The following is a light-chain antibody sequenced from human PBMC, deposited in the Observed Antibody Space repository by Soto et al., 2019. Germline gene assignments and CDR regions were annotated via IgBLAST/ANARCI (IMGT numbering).Light chain of an antibody. CDR2: HAS. V-gene: IGKV3-11*01. Sequence: EIVLTQSPATLSLSPGERATLSCRASQSVSDSLAWFQHKPGQAPRRLIFHASSRDAGTPARLSGSGSGTDFSLTISSLEPEDCAVCYCPRRSHWPQTFGQGTRVEFK. CDR3: PRRSHWPQT. CDR1: QSVSDS. J-gene: IGKJ1*01.